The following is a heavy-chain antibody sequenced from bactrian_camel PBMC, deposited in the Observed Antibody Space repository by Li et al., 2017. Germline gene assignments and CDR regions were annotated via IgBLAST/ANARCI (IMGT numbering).Heavy chain of an antibody. CDR3: AADPLVKRACNLRREDYNY. CDR1: FFILDDFD. V-gene: IGHV3S63*01. J-gene: IGHJ4*01. CDR2: ISGDGST. Sequence: VQLVESGGGSVQTGGSLRLSCKPSFFILDDFDMMWYRQAPGNECELVSSISGDGSTYYADSVKGRFTISQDDAKRTVHLQMNSLKPEDTAMHYCAADPLVKRACNLRREDYNYWGQGTQVTVS.